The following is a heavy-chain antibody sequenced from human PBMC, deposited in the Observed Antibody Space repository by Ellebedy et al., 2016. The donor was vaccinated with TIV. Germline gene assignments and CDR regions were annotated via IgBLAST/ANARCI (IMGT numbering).Heavy chain of an antibody. D-gene: IGHD6-13*01. J-gene: IGHJ4*02. CDR3: AKGGVAAAGTRIDY. V-gene: IGHV3-43*01. Sequence: GESLKISCAASGFTFGDYTMHWVRQAPGKGLEWVSLISWDGGSTYYADSVKGRFTISRDNSKNSLYLQMNSLRTEDTALYYCAKGGVAAAGTRIDYWGQGTLVTVSS. CDR1: GFTFGDYT. CDR2: ISWDGGST.